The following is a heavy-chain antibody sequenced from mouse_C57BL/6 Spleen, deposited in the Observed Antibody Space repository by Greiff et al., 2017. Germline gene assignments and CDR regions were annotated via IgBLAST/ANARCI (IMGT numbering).Heavy chain of an antibody. CDR2: IWRGGST. Sequence: QVQLQQSGPGLVQPSQSLSITCTVSGFSLTSYGVHWVRQSPGKGLEWLGVIWRGGSTDYNAAFMSRLSITKDNSKSQVFCKMNSLQADDTAIYYCAKNAAQASFYAMDYWGQGTSVTVSS. CDR3: AKNAAQASFYAMDY. J-gene: IGHJ4*01. D-gene: IGHD3-2*02. V-gene: IGHV2-5*01. CDR1: GFSLTSYG.